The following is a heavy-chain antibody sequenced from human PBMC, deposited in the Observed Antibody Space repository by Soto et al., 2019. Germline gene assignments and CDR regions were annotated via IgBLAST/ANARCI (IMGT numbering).Heavy chain of an antibody. D-gene: IGHD5-12*01. CDR3: ARDHAEVEMATIPHFDY. Sequence: PGGSLRLSCAASGFTFSSYGMHWVRQAPGKGLEWVAVISYDGSNKYYADSVKGRFTISRDNSKNTLYLQMNSLRAEDTAVYYCARDHAEVEMATIPHFDYWGQGTLVTVSS. J-gene: IGHJ4*02. V-gene: IGHV3-30*03. CDR2: ISYDGSNK. CDR1: GFTFSSYG.